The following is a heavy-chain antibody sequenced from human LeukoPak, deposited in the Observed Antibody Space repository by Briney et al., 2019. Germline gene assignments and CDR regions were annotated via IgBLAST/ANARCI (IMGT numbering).Heavy chain of an antibody. J-gene: IGHJ6*04. D-gene: IGHD5-18*01. CDR3: ARRRGYSYGYHYYYGMDV. V-gene: IGHV4-59*08. CDR1: GGSISSYY. Sequence: PSETLSLTCTVSGGSISSYYWSWIRQPPGKGLEWIGYIYYSGSTNYNPSLKSRVTISVDTSKNQFSLKLSSVTAADTAVYYCARRRGYSYGYHYYYGMDVWGKGTTVTVSS. CDR2: IYYSGST.